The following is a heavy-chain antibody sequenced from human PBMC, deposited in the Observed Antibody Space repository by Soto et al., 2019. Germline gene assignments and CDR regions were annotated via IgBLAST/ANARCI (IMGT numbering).Heavy chain of an antibody. CDR2: IYYSGST. V-gene: IGHV4-31*03. CDR3: ARARYFDSGYIWFDP. Sequence: QVQLQESGPGLVKPSQTLSLTCTVSGGSISSGGYYWSWIRQHPGKGLEWIGYIYYSGSTYYNPSLKSRVTISVDTSKNQFSLKLSSVTAADTAVYYCARARYFDSGYIWFDPWGQGTLVTVSS. CDR1: GGSISSGGYY. D-gene: IGHD3-9*01. J-gene: IGHJ5*02.